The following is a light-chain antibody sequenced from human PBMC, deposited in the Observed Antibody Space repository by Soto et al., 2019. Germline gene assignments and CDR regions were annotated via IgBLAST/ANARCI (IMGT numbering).Light chain of an antibody. CDR2: GAS. CDR1: QSVSSN. Sequence: EIVMTQSTATLSVSPGERATLSCMASQSVSSNLAWYQQKPGQAPRLLIYGASTRATGIPARFSGSGSGTEFTLTISSLQSEDFAVYYCQQYNNWPETFGQGTKVDIK. CDR3: QQYNNWPET. J-gene: IGKJ1*01. V-gene: IGKV3-15*01.